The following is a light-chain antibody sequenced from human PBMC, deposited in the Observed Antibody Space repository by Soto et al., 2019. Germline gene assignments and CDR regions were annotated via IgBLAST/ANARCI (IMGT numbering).Light chain of an antibody. J-gene: IGKJ1*01. V-gene: IGKV3-15*01. CDR3: QQYNNWPGT. CDR2: GAS. Sequence: EIVMTQSPATLSVSPGERATLSCRASRSVSSNLAWYQQKPGQGPRLLIYGASTRATGIPARFSGSGSGTEFPLTISSLQSEDFAVYYCQQYNNWPGTFGQGTKVEIK. CDR1: RSVSSN.